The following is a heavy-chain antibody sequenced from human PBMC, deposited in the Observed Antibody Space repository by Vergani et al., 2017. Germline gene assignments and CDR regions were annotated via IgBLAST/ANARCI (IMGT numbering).Heavy chain of an antibody. V-gene: IGHV4-39*01. CDR3: ASKRGACRAAYCHSYDF. CDR2: MDYSGST. D-gene: IGHD2-15*01. CDR1: GDSLISTDYH. Sequence: QVQLQESGPGLVKPSETLSLTCTVSGDSLISTDYHWGWIRQPPGKGLEWIGSMDYSGSTSYNPSLESRISISFETPKNQFSLRLTSVTAADTAVYYCASKRGACRAAYCHSYDFWGPGTLVGVSS. J-gene: IGHJ4*02.